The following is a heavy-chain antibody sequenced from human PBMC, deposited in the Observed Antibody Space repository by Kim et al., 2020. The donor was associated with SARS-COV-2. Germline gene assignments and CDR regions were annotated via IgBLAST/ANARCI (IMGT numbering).Heavy chain of an antibody. Sequence: GESLKISCKGSGYSFTSYWISWVRQMPGKGLEWMGRIDPSDSYTNYSPSFQGHVTISADKSISTAYLQWSSLKASDTAMYYCARLGRVCCSGGSCYPHWFDPCGQGNLVTVSS. D-gene: IGHD2-15*01. CDR3: ARLGRVCCSGGSCYPHWFDP. V-gene: IGHV5-10-1*01. J-gene: IGHJ5*02. CDR1: GYSFTSYW. CDR2: IDPSDSYT.